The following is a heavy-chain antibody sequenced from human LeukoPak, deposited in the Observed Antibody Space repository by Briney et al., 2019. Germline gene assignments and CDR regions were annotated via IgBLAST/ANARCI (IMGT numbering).Heavy chain of an antibody. V-gene: IGHV3-7*01. J-gene: IGHJ4*02. Sequence: GGSLRLSCAASGFTFSSYWMSWVHQAPGKGLEWVANIKQDGSEKYYVDSVKGRFTISRDNAKNSLYLQMNSLRAEDTAVYYSARENYDILTGYSPHLGYWGQGTLVTVSS. CDR1: GFTFSSYW. D-gene: IGHD3-9*01. CDR3: ARENYDILTGYSPHLGY. CDR2: IKQDGSEK.